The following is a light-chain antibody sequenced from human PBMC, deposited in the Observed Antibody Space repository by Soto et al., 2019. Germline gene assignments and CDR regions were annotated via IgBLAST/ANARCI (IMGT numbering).Light chain of an antibody. CDR1: QNIRTK. V-gene: IGKV3-15*01. CDR3: QQYNNWPIT. Sequence: EIVMTQSPSTLSVSPGEGATLSCRASQNIRTKLAWYQQKPGQAPRLLISGASTRATGIPVRFSGSGSGTEFTLTISSLQSEDFAVYYCQQYNNWPITFGPGTRLEIK. CDR2: GAS. J-gene: IGKJ5*01.